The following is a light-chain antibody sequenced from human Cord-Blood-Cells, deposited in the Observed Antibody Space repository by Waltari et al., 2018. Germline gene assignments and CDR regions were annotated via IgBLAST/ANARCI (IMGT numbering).Light chain of an antibody. CDR1: SSDVVGYKY. V-gene: IGLV2-8*01. Sequence: QSALTQPPSASGSPGQSVTISCTGTSSDVVGYKYVSWYQQHPGNAPKRMIYEVSKRPSGVPDRFSGSKSGNTASLTVSGLQAEDEADYYCSSYAGSNNYVVFGGGTKLTVL. CDR3: SSYAGSNNYVV. CDR2: EVS. J-gene: IGLJ2*01.